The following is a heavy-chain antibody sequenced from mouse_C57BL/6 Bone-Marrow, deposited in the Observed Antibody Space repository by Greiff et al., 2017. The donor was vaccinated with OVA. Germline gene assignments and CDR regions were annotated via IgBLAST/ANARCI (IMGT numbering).Heavy chain of an antibody. CDR1: GYTFTSYW. CDR2: IHPNSGST. CDR3: ARRDGYYAYWYFDV. V-gene: IGHV1-64*01. Sequence: QVQLQQPGAELVKPGASVKLSCKASGYTFTSYWMHWVKQRPGQGLEWIGMIHPNSGSTNYNEKFKSKATLTVDKSSSTAYMQLSSLTSEDSAVYYCARRDGYYAYWYFDVWGTGTTVTVSS. J-gene: IGHJ1*03. D-gene: IGHD2-3*01.